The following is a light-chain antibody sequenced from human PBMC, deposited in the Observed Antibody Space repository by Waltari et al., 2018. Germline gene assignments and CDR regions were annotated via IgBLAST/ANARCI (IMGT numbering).Light chain of an antibody. CDR3: CSYVGLGTYV. J-gene: IGLJ1*01. V-gene: IGLV2-23*02. CDR2: EVT. CDR1: SSDVGNYNL. Sequence: QSGLTQPASASGSPWQSITISFTGTSSDVGNYNLVSWYQQHPGKAPKLLIYEVTKRASGTSDRFSASKSGNTASLTISGLQAQEDEADYYCCSYVGLGTYVFGTGTKVTV.